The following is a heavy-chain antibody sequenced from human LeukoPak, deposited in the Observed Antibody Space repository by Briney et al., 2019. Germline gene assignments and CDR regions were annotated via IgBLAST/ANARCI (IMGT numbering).Heavy chain of an antibody. D-gene: IGHD2-15*01. V-gene: IGHV3-23*01. CDR3: AKHSGMYYYFDC. CDR2: ITNSGGTT. Sequence: GGSLRLSCAASGFTFSSYDMSWVRQAPGKGLEWVSSITNSGGTTWYADSVRGRFTISRDQSKNTLYLQMSSLRAEDTAVYHCAKHSGMYYYFDCWGQGALVSVPS. J-gene: IGHJ4*02. CDR1: GFTFSSYD.